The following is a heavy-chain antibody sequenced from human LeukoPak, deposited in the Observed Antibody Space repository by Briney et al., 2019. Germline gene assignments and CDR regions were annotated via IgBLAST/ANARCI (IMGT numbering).Heavy chain of an antibody. CDR3: GREVAAAQVGFDY. CDR2: IYYSGST. J-gene: IGHJ4*02. V-gene: IGHV4-59*01. CDR1: GGSISSYY. Sequence: PSETLSLTCTVSGGSISSYYWSWIRQPPGKGLEWIGYIYYSGSTNYNPSLKSRVTISVDTSKNQFSLKLSSVTAADTAVYYCGREVAAAQVGFDYGGKGTLVTVSS. D-gene: IGHD6-13*01.